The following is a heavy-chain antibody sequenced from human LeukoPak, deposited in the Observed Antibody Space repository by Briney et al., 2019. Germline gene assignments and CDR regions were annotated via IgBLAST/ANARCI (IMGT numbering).Heavy chain of an antibody. CDR1: GFTFSSYA. J-gene: IGHJ4*02. D-gene: IGHD5-12*01. CDR3: ANHNNGYDFLDY. V-gene: IGHV3-23*01. Sequence: GGSLRLSCAASGFTFSSYAMSWVRQAPGKGLEWVSAISGSGGSTYYADSVKGRFTISRDNSKNTLYLQMNSLRAEDTAVYYCANHNNGYDFLDYWGQGSLVTVSS. CDR2: ISGSGGST.